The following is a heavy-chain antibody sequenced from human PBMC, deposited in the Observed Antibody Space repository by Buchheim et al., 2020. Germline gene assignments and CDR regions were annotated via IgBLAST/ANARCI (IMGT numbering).Heavy chain of an antibody. Sequence: QVQLVESGGGVVQPGRSLRLSCAASGFTFSSYGVHWVRQAPGKGLEWVAVISYDGSNKYYADSVKGRFTISRDNSKNTLYLQMNSLRAEDTAVYYCAKDGGDSSGYYYVGADEGWFDPWGQGTL. CDR2: ISYDGSNK. CDR1: GFTFSSYG. CDR3: AKDGGDSSGYYYVGADEGWFDP. J-gene: IGHJ5*02. V-gene: IGHV3-30*18. D-gene: IGHD3-22*01.